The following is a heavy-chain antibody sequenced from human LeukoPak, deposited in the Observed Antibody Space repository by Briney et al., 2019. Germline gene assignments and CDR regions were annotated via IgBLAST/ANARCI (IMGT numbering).Heavy chain of an antibody. CDR1: GLTFSTYT. CDR2: ISGGSSYI. J-gene: IGHJ4*02. CDR3: ARVDWGFDY. V-gene: IGHV3-21*01. Sequence: PGGSLRLSCAASGLTFSTYTLNCVRQAPGKGLEWVSSISGGSSYIYYADSVKGRFTISRDNAENSLYLQMNSLRAEDTAVYYCARVDWGFDYWGQGTLVTVSS. D-gene: IGHD3-16*01.